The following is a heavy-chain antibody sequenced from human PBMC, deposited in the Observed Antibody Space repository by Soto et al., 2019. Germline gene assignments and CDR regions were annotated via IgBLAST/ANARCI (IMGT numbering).Heavy chain of an antibody. J-gene: IGHJ4*02. V-gene: IGHV3-30*18. CDR3: AKGSYNCIYSDFDY. Sequence: QVQLVESGGGVVQPGRSLRLSCAASGFTFSSYGMYWVRQAPGKVLEWVAVISYDGSNKYYADSVKGRFTISRDNSKNTLYLQMNSLRAEDTAVYYCAKGSYNCIYSDFDYWGQGTLVTVSS. D-gene: IGHD1-7*01. CDR2: ISYDGSNK. CDR1: GFTFSSYG.